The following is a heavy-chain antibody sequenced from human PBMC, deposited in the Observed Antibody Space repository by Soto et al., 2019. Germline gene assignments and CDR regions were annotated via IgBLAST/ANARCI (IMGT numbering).Heavy chain of an antibody. D-gene: IGHD5-18*01. J-gene: IGHJ6*02. CDR2: ISSSSSTI. V-gene: IGHV3-48*02. CDR1: GFTFSSYS. Sequence: GGSLRLSCAASGFTFSSYSMNWVRQAPGKGLEWVSYISSSSSTIYYADSVKGRFTISRDNAKNSLNLQMNSLRDEDTAVYYCARDFRLQLYSYGMDVWGQGTTVTVSS. CDR3: ARDFRLQLYSYGMDV.